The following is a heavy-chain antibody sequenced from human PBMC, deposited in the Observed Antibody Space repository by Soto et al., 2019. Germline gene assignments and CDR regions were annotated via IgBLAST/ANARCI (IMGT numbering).Heavy chain of an antibody. J-gene: IGHJ6*02. D-gene: IGHD3-22*01. V-gene: IGHV3-74*01. Sequence: GGSLRLSCVVSGFTFSSSWMHWVRQGSGKGLVWVSRMNPDGSAINYADSVKGRFTTSRDNSKNTLYLQMNSLRAEDTAVYYCANGLLYYYDSSGYYSDYYYGMDVWGQGTTVTVSS. CDR2: MNPDGSAI. CDR3: ANGLLYYYDSSGYYSDYYYGMDV. CDR1: GFTFSSSW.